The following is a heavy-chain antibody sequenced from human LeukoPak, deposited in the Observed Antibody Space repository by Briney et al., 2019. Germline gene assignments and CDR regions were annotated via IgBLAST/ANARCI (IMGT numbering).Heavy chain of an antibody. Sequence: PSETLSLTCTVSGGSISSSSYYWGWIRQPPGKGLEWIGSIYYSGSTYYNPSLKSRVTISVDTSKNQFSLKLSSVTAADTAVYYCARHDGYNYNFDYWGRGTLVTVSS. D-gene: IGHD5-24*01. CDR2: IYYSGST. CDR3: ARHDGYNYNFDY. CDR1: GGSISSSSYY. V-gene: IGHV4-39*01. J-gene: IGHJ4*02.